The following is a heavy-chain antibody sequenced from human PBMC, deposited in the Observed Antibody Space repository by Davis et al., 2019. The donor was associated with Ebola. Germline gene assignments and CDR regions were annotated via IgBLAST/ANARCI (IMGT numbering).Heavy chain of an antibody. V-gene: IGHV3-15*07. CDR3: ARASHYYYGMDV. Sequence: GESLKISCAASGFTFSNAWMNWVRQAPGKGLEWVGRIKSKTDGGTTDYAAPVKGRFTISRDDSKNTLYLQMNSLKTEDTAVYYCARASHYYYGMDVWGQGTTVTVSS. CDR1: GFTFSNAW. J-gene: IGHJ6*02. CDR2: IKSKTDGGTT.